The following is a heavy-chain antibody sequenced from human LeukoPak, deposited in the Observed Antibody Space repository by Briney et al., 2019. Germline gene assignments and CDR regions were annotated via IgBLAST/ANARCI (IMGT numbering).Heavy chain of an antibody. CDR2: IYISGST. V-gene: IGHV4-4*07. D-gene: IGHD3-22*01. CDR1: GGSVSSNTYH. J-gene: IGHJ5*02. Sequence: PSETLSLTCTVSGGSVSSNTYHWRWIRQPAGKGLEWIGRIYISGSTNYNPSLKSRVTMSVDTSKNQFSLKLSSVTAADTAVYYCARTGYYDSRSWFDPWGQGTLVTVSS. CDR3: ARTGYYDSRSWFDP.